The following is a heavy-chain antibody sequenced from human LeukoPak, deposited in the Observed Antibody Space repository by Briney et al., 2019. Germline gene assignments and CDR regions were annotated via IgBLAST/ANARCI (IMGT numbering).Heavy chain of an antibody. V-gene: IGHV3-21*01. CDR3: ARDRATTVVTPNFGY. Sequence: GGSLGLSCAASGFTFSSYSMNWVRQAPGKGLEWVSSISSSSSYIYYADSVKGRFTISRGNAKNSLYLQMNSLRAEDTAVYYCARDRATTVVTPNFGYWGQGTLVTVSS. CDR1: GFTFSSYS. D-gene: IGHD4-23*01. J-gene: IGHJ4*02. CDR2: ISSSSSYI.